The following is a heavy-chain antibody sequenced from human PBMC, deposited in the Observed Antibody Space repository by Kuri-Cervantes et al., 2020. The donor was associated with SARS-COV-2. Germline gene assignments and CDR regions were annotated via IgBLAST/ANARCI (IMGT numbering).Heavy chain of an antibody. CDR2: INPNSGGT. Sequence: ASVKVSCKASGYTFTGYYMHWVRQAPGQGLEWMGWINPNSGGTNYAQKFQGRVTMTRDTSTSTVNMELSSLRSEDTAVYYRARNDYSNPRYYGMDVWGQGTTVTVSS. CDR3: ARNDYSNPRYYGMDV. CDR1: GYTFTGYY. V-gene: IGHV1-2*02. D-gene: IGHD4-11*01. J-gene: IGHJ6*02.